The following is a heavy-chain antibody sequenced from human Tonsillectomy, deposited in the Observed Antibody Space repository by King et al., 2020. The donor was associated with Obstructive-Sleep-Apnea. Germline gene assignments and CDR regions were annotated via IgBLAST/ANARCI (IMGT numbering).Heavy chain of an antibody. D-gene: IGHD5-12*01. J-gene: IGHJ4*02. CDR2: IYYSETT. CDR1: GGSISSYY. CDR3: ARIYSAYEFDF. V-gene: IGHV4-59*08. Sequence: HVQLQESGPGLVKPSETLSLTCTVSGGSISSYYWSWIRQPPGKGLEWIGYIYYSETTNYNPSLKSRVTISMETSKNQFSLRLTSVTAADTAVYYCARIYSAYEFDFWGQGTLVTVSS.